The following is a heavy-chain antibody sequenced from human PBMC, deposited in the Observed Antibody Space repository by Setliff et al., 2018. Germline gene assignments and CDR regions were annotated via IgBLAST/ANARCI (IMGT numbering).Heavy chain of an antibody. V-gene: IGHV3-21*01. Sequence: GGSLRLSCGASGFVFSSYGLHWVRQAPGKGLEWVSSITGSSTYIFYADSVRGRFTISRDNAKNTLYLQMNSLRGEDTAVYFCAALDWGENFYNVDVWGKGTTVTVSS. D-gene: IGHD7-27*01. CDR2: ITGSSTYI. J-gene: IGHJ6*03. CDR3: AALDWGENFYNVDV. CDR1: GFVFSSYG.